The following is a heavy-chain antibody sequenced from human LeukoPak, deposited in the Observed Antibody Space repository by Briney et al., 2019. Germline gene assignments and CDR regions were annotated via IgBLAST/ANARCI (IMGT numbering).Heavy chain of an antibody. CDR3: ARVVDDYVWGSYRYLDY. CDR1: GYTFTGYY. V-gene: IGHV1-2*02. J-gene: IGHJ4*02. CDR2: INPNSGGT. D-gene: IGHD3-16*02. Sequence: GASVKVSCKASGYTFTGYYMHWVRQAPGQGLEWMRWINPNSGGTNYAQKFQGRVTMTRDTSISTAYMELSRLRSDDTAVYYCARVVDDYVWGSYRYLDYWGQGTLVTVSS.